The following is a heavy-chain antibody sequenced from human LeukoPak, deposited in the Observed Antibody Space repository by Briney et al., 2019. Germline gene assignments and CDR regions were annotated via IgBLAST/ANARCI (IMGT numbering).Heavy chain of an antibody. V-gene: IGHV3-30-3*01. CDR1: GFTFSSYA. D-gene: IGHD3-22*01. Sequence: PGGSLRLSCAASGFTFSSYAMHWVRQAPGKGLEWVAVISYDGSNKYYADSVKGRFTISRDNSKNTLYLQMNSLRAEDTAVYYCARGKYYYDSSGYGYFDYWGQGTLVTVSS. J-gene: IGHJ4*02. CDR2: ISYDGSNK. CDR3: ARGKYYYDSSGYGYFDY.